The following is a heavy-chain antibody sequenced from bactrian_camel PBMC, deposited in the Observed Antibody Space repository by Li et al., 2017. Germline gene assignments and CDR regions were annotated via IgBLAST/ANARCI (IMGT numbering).Heavy chain of an antibody. D-gene: IGHD1*01. Sequence: QLVESGGGSVQAGGSLRLSCTASGFTLADSGMGWYRQAPGKEREGVARIATGSGNTYYADSVKGRFTISQDNAKNTVYLQMNSLKPEDTAMYYCAAGSLRFCALARHLYNYLGQGTQVTVS. CDR1: GFTLADSG. CDR3: AAGSLRFCALARHLYNY. V-gene: IGHV3S63*01. J-gene: IGHJ4*01. CDR2: IATGSGNT.